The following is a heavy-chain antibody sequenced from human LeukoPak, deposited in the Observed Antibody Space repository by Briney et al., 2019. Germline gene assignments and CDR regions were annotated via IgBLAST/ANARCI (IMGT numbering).Heavy chain of an antibody. CDR2: IYYSGST. J-gene: IGHJ3*02. V-gene: IGHV4-59*08. CDR1: GGSISSYY. D-gene: IGHD3-22*01. Sequence: PSETLSPTCTVSGGSISSYYWSWIRQPPGKGLEWIGYIYYSGSTNYNPSLKSRVTISVDTSKNQFSLKLSSVTAADTAVYYCASTFTYYDSSGQYAFDIWGQGTMVTVSS. CDR3: ASTFTYYDSSGQYAFDI.